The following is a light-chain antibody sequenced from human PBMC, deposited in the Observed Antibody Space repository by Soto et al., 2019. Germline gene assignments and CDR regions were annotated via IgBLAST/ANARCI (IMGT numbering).Light chain of an antibody. Sequence: SYELTQPPSVSVAPGKTAKITCGGDNIGSKSVHWYQQKPGQAPVLFIYYDDVRPSGIPERVSGSNSGNAATLTISGVEAGDEADYYCQVWDNGVVFGEGTTLTVL. CDR3: QVWDNGVV. J-gene: IGLJ2*01. CDR1: NIGSKS. CDR2: YDD. V-gene: IGLV3-21*04.